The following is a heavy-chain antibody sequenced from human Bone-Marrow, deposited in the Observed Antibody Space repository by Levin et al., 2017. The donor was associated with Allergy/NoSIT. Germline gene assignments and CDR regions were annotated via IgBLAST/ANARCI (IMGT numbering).Heavy chain of an antibody. J-gene: IGHJ6*02. CDR3: TSGVAEYFGMDV. Sequence: GESLKISCAASGFTFSDYYMSWIRQAPGKGLEWVSHISSTSSAKYYADSVKGRFTISRDNAKSSLYLQMNSLRAEDTAVYYCTSGVAEYFGMDVWGQGTTVTVSS. CDR2: ISSTSSAK. D-gene: IGHD2-8*01. CDR1: GFTFSDYY. V-gene: IGHV3-11*01.